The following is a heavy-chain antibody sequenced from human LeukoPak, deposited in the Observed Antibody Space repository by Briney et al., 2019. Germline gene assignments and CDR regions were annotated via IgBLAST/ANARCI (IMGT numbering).Heavy chain of an antibody. CDR3: ARTFRVGATTTRAFDI. CDR1: EYTFTSYD. V-gene: IGHV1-8*01. J-gene: IGHJ3*02. CDR2: INPNSGNT. Sequence: ASLKVSCKPSEYTFTSYDINWVRQVTGQGLEWVGWINPNSGNTGYAQNFQGRVTMTRNTSISTAYMVLSSLRSEDTAVYYCARTFRVGATTTRAFDIWGQGTMVTVSS. D-gene: IGHD1-26*01.